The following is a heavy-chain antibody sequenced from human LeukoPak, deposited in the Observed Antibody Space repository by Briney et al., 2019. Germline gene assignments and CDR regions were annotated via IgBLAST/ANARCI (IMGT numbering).Heavy chain of an antibody. V-gene: IGHV3-23*01. J-gene: IGHJ4*02. Sequence: GGSLRLSCAASGFSFSSYAMSWVRQAPGKRLEWVSVVTGGGGDTYYADSVKGRFTISRDNSKNMLYLQMNSLSAEDAAVYYCAKAPLRSCSGAICYPFDYWGQGTLVTVSS. CDR2: VTGGGGDT. CDR3: AKAPLRSCSGAICYPFDY. CDR1: GFSFSSYA. D-gene: IGHD2-15*01.